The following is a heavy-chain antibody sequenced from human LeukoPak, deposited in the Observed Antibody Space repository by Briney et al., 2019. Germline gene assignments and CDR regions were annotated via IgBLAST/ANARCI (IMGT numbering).Heavy chain of an antibody. V-gene: IGHV3-23*01. CDR1: GFTFSSYA. Sequence: AESLRLSCAASGFTFSSYAMSWVRQAPGTGLEWVSAISGSDGSTYYADSVKGRFTISRDNSKNTLYLQMNSLRAEDTAVYYCAETLIPVATIDEAYYYYYGVDVWGQGTTVTVSS. J-gene: IGHJ6*02. CDR3: AETLIPVATIDEAYYYYYGVDV. D-gene: IGHD5-12*01. CDR2: ISGSDGST.